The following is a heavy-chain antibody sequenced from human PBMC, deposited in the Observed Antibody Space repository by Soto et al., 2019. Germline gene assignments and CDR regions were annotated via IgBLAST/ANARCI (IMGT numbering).Heavy chain of an antibody. CDR3: ARTYVPGIAGFDP. CDR2: MSGDGKTI. CDR1: YF. J-gene: IGHJ5*02. V-gene: IGHV3-74*01. Sequence: YFMHWVRQVPGEGLVWVSRMSGDGKTISYADSVKGRFTISRDNAKNTLYLQMNSLRVEDTAVYYCARTYVPGIAGFDPWGQGTLVTVSS. D-gene: IGHD1-1*01.